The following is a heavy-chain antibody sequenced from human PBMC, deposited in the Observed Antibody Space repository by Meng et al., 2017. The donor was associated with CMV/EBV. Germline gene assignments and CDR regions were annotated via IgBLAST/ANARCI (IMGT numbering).Heavy chain of an antibody. CDR2: IYSSGGT. V-gene: IGHV4-4*07. CDR1: GGANSSHV. D-gene: IGHD3-16*01. J-gene: IGHJ4*02. CDR3: ASLGGGY. Sequence: LSITGTATGGANSSHVWRWSRQHAGKGLGWIGRIYSSGGTNYNPSLKSRVTMSVDTSKNQYSLQLNSVTAADTAVYYCASLGGGYWGQGTLVTVSS.